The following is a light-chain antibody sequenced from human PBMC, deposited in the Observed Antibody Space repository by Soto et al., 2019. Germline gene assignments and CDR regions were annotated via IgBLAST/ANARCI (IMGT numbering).Light chain of an antibody. V-gene: IGKV3-11*01. Sequence: EIKLTQSPATLSLSPGERATLSCRASQNINNYLAWYQQKPGQTPRLLIYDASTRATDIPARFSGSGSGTDFTLTISGLEPEDFAVYYCQQRVPWPGTFGGGTKVEIK. J-gene: IGKJ4*01. CDR2: DAS. CDR1: QNINNY. CDR3: QQRVPWPGT.